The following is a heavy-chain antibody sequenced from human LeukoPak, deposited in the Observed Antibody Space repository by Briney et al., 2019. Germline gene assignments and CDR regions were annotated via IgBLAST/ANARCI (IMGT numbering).Heavy chain of an antibody. D-gene: IGHD2-8*02. CDR3: ARDRYCTATRCSDY. CDR2: IYSGGST. V-gene: IGHV3-66*01. Sequence: GGSLRLSCAASGFTVSSNYMSWVRQAPGKGLEWVSVIYSGGSTYYADSVKGRFTISRDNYKNTLYLQMNSLRAEDTAVYYCARDRYCTATRCSDYWGQGTLVTVSS. J-gene: IGHJ4*02. CDR1: GFTVSSNY.